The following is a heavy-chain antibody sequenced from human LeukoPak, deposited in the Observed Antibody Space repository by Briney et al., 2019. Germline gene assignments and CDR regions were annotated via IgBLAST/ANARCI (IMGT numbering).Heavy chain of an antibody. V-gene: IGHV4-59*08. CDR3: ARHDRNSGRYYDFDY. CDR1: GGSISSYY. Sequence: SETLSLTCTVSGGSISSYYWSWIRQPPGKGLEWIGYIYYSGSTKYNPSLKSRVTISVDTSKNQFSLKLISVTAADTAVYYCARHDRNSGRYYDFDYWGQGTLVTVSS. J-gene: IGHJ4*02. D-gene: IGHD1-26*01. CDR2: IYYSGST.